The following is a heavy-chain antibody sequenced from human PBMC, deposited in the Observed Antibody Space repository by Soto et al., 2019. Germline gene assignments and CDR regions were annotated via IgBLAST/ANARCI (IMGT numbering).Heavy chain of an antibody. J-gene: IGHJ3*02. V-gene: IGHV3-23*01. Sequence: EVQLLESGGTLVQPGGSLRLSCAASGFTFSSFAMSWVRQAPGKGLEWVSAISGSGGSTYYGDSVRGRFTISRDNSRNALYLQMNSLRAEDTAVYYCTKARPYDDLVYDACDMCGQGTKVTVSS. CDR3: TKARPYDDLVYDACDM. CDR1: GFTFSSFA. CDR2: ISGSGGST. D-gene: IGHD3-3*01.